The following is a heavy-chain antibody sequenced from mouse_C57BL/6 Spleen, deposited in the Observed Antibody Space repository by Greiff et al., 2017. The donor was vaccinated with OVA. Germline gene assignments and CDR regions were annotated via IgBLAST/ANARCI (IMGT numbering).Heavy chain of an antibody. CDR2: IYPGDGDT. J-gene: IGHJ4*01. Sequence: QVTLKESGPELVKPGASVKISCKASGYAFSSSWMNWVKQRPGKGLEWIGRIYPGDGDTNYNGKFKGKATLTADKSSSTAYMQLSSLTSEDSAVYFCARSYSNLYYAMDYWGQGTSVTVSS. V-gene: IGHV1-82*01. CDR3: ARSYSNLYYAMDY. D-gene: IGHD2-5*01. CDR1: GYAFSSSW.